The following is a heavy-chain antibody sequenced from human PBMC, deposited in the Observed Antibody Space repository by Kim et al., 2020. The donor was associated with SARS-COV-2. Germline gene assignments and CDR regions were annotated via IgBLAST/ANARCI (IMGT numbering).Heavy chain of an antibody. CDR3: AKDRGSIVATNYYYYYGMDV. CDR2: ISYDGSNK. D-gene: IGHD5-12*01. J-gene: IGHJ6*02. V-gene: IGHV3-30*18. Sequence: GGSLRLSCAASGFTFSSYGMHWVRQAPGKGLEWVAVISYDGSNKYYADSVKGRFTISRDNSKNTLYLQMNSLRAEDTAVYYCAKDRGSIVATNYYYYYGMDVWGQGTTVTVSS. CDR1: GFTFSSYG.